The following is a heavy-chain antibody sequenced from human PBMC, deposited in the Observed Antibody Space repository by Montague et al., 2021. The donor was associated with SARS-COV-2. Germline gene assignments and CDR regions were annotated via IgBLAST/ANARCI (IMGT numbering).Heavy chain of an antibody. V-gene: IGHV4-34*01. CDR2: INHSGST. Sequence: SETLSLTCTVSGGSISSYHWSWIRQPPGKGLEWIGEINHSGSTNNNPSLKSRVTMSVDTSKNQFSLNLSSVTAADTAVYYCARGARQGNGFGLGSFDYWGQGTLVTVSS. CDR3: ARGARQGNGFGLGSFDY. J-gene: IGHJ4*02. D-gene: IGHD2-8*01. CDR1: GGSISSYH.